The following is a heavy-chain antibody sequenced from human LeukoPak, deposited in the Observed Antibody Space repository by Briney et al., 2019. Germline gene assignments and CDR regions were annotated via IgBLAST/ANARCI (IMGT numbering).Heavy chain of an antibody. CDR3: ARDLGVAAAGPNAFNI. CDR1: GFTFSSYA. CDR2: IWYDGSNK. V-gene: IGHV3-33*08. J-gene: IGHJ3*02. Sequence: GGSLRLSCAASGFTFSSYAMSWVRQDPGKGLEWVAVIWYDGSNKYYADSVKGRFTISRDNSKNTLYLQMNSLRAEDTAVYYCARDLGVAAAGPNAFNIWGQGTMDTASS. D-gene: IGHD6-13*01.